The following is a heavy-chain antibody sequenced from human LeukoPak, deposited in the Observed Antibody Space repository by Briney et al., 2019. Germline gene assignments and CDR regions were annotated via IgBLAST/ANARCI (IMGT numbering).Heavy chain of an antibody. J-gene: IGHJ4*02. V-gene: IGHV3-73*01. CDR2: IRSKANSYAT. Sequence: PGRSLRLSCAASGFTFSSYAMHWVRQASGKGLEWVGRIRSKANSYATAYAASVKGRFTISRDDSKNTAYLQMNSLKTEDTAVYYCTRNGDYVAPDYWGQGTLVTVSS. CDR3: TRNGDYVAPDY. D-gene: IGHD4-17*01. CDR1: GFTFSSYA.